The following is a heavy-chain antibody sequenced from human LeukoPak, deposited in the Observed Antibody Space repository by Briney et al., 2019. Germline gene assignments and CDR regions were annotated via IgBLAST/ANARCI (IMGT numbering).Heavy chain of an antibody. Sequence: GVYLRFYGAASGFTVSSNYRGWDRQAPGKGRKGGANTKQGGSETYYVDSVKGRFTISRDNATTSLYLQMNSLRAEDTAVYYCARSALRIAAAGTGPCDYWGQGTLVTVSS. CDR3: ARSALRIAAAGTGPCDY. CDR1: GFTVSSNY. D-gene: IGHD6-13*01. CDR2: TKQGGSET. V-gene: IGHV3-7*01. J-gene: IGHJ4*02.